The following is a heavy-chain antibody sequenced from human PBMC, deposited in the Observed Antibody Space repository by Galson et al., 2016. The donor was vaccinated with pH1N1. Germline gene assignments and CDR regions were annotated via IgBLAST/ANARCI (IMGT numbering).Heavy chain of an antibody. D-gene: IGHD3-3*01. V-gene: IGHV3-9*01. J-gene: IGHJ4*02. CDR3: AKDGPPSSKGWSYFES. CDR1: GFIFEDYA. Sequence: SLRLSCAASGFIFEDYAMHWVRQGPGKGLEWASGISWDRGKIDYADSVKGRFSISRDNTKNSLFLQMNNLRPEETAVYYCAKDGPPSSKGWSYFESWGQGTLVTVSS. CDR2: ISWDRGKI.